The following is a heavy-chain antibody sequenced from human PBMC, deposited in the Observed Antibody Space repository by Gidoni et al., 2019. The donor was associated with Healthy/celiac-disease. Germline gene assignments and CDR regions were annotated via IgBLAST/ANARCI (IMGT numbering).Heavy chain of an antibody. CDR3: AIYGGKDAFDI. Sequence: QVQLVESGGGVGQPGRSLRRSWAASGVTFSSYGMHWVRPAPGKGLEVVAFIWYDGSNKFYADSVKGRFTISRDNSKNTLYLQMNSLRAEDTAVYYCAIYGGKDAFDIWGQGTMVTVSS. CDR2: IWYDGSNK. D-gene: IGHD4-17*01. J-gene: IGHJ3*02. V-gene: IGHV3-33*01. CDR1: GVTFSSYG.